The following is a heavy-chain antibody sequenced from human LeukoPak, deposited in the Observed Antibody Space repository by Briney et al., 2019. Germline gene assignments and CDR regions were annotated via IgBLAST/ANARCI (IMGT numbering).Heavy chain of an antibody. CDR1: GGSISSSNW. D-gene: IGHD6-19*01. CDR2: IYHSGST. J-gene: IGHJ3*02. V-gene: IGHV4-4*02. Sequence: SGTLSLTCAVSGGSISSSNWWSWVRQPPGKGLEWIGEIYHSGSTNYNPSLKSRVTISVDTSKNQFSLKLSSVTAADTAVYYCAREPLMVAVAGSAFDIWGQGTMVTVSS. CDR3: AREPLMVAVAGSAFDI.